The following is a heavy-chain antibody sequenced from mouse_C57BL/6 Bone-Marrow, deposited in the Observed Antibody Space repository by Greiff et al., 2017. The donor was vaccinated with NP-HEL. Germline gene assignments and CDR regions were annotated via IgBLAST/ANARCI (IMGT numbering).Heavy chain of an antibody. CDR1: GFSLSTFGMG. V-gene: IGHV8-8*01. D-gene: IGHD1-1*01. CDR2: IWWDDDK. J-gene: IGHJ3*01. CDR3: ARMRPPYYYGSFPFAY. Sequence: QVTLKVSGPGILQPSQTLSLTCSFSGFSLSTFGMGVGWIRQPSGKGLEWLAHIWWDDDKYYNPALKSRLTISKDTSKHQVVLKIANVDTADTATYYCARMRPPYYYGSFPFAYWGQGTLVTVSA.